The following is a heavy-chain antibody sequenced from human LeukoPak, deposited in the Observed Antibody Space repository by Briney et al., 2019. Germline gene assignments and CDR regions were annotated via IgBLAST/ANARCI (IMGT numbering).Heavy chain of an antibody. CDR2: INPSSGGT. Sequence: ASVKVSCKASGYTFTGYYMHWVRQAPGQGLEWMGWINPSSGGTNYDQKFQGRVTMTRDTAISTAYMELSRLRSDATAVYSCARVEMATISLWFDPWGQGTLVTVSS. J-gene: IGHJ5*02. V-gene: IGHV1-2*02. D-gene: IGHD5-24*01. CDR3: ARVEMATISLWFDP. CDR1: GYTFTGYY.